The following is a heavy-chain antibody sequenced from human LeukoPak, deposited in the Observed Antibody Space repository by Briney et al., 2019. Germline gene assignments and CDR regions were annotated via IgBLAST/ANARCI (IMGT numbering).Heavy chain of an antibody. J-gene: IGHJ4*02. CDR1: GGSISNYY. CDR2: IYHSGST. CDR3: ARDYGDY. Sequence: SETLSLTCTVSGGSISNYYWSWIRQSAGKGLEWIGSIYHSGSTYYNPSLKSRVTISVDTSKNQFSLKLSSVTAADTAVYYCARDYGDYWGQGTLVTVSS. D-gene: IGHD4-17*01. V-gene: IGHV4-4*07.